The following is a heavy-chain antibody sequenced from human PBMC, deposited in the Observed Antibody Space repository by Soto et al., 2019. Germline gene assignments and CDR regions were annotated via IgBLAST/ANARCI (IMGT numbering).Heavy chain of an antibody. D-gene: IGHD3-16*02. J-gene: IGHJ4*02. CDR3: AKVPAPYRYYFDY. CDR2: VSYNGRKE. CDR1: GFTFNSYG. V-gene: IGHV3-30*18. Sequence: GGSLRLSCVASGFTFNSYGMHWVRQAPGKGLEWVALVSYNGRKEYYADSVKGRFTISRDNSKNTVYLQMTSLTAEDTGIYFCAKVPAPYRYYFDYWGQGTLVTVSS.